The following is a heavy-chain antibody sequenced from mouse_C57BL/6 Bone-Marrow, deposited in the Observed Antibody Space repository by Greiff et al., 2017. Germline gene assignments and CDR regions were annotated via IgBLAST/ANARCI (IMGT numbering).Heavy chain of an antibody. D-gene: IGHD1-1*01. J-gene: IGHJ1*03. Sequence: VQLQQSGPELVKPGASVKISCKASGYTFTDYYMNWVKQSHGKSLEWIGDIHPNNGGTSYNQKFKGKATLTVDKSSSTAYMELRSLTSDDSAVYYCARDYYGSSYRFDFWGTGTTVTVSS. CDR3: ARDYYGSSYRFDF. V-gene: IGHV1-26*01. CDR2: IHPNNGGT. CDR1: GYTFTDYY.